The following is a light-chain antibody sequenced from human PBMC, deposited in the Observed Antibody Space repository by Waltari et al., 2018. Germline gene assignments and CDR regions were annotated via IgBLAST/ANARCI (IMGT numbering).Light chain of an antibody. J-gene: IGKJ2*01. CDR3: QQYYTTPYT. CDR2: WAS. Sequence: DIVMTQSPDSLAVSLGERATINCTSSQTVLHNAYNKHCLAWYQQNPGQPPKLLLYWASTRESEVPDRFSGSGSGTDFTLTISSLQAEDMAVYYCQQYYTTPYTFGQGTKLEIK. CDR1: QTVLHNAYNKHC. V-gene: IGKV4-1*01.